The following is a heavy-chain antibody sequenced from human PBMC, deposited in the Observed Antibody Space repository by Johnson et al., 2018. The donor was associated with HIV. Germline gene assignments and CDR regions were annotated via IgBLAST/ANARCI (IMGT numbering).Heavy chain of an antibody. CDR1: GFTFDDYG. Sequence: VQLVESGGGVVRPGGSLRLSCAASGFTFDDYGMSWVRQAPGKGLVWVSGINSDGSDTRYADSVKGRFTISRDNAKTTLYLQMNSLRAEDTAVYYCAREVNAFDIWGQGTVVTVSS. J-gene: IGHJ3*02. CDR3: AREVNAFDI. V-gene: IGHV3-20*04. CDR2: INSDGSDT. D-gene: IGHD3-22*01.